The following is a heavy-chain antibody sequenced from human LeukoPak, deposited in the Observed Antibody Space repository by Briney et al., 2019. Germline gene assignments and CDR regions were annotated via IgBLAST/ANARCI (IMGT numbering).Heavy chain of an antibody. V-gene: IGHV4-34*01. CDR2: INHSGST. D-gene: IGHD2-2*01. CDR1: GGSFSGYY. J-gene: IGHJ6*02. Sequence: SETLSLTCAVYGGSFSGYYWSWIRQPPGKGLEWIGEINHSGSTNYNPSLKSRVTISVDTSKNQFSLKLSSVTAADTAVYYCARVIVVVPAAISYYDYYYYGMDVWGQGTTVTVSS. CDR3: ARVIVVVPAAISYYDYYYYGMDV.